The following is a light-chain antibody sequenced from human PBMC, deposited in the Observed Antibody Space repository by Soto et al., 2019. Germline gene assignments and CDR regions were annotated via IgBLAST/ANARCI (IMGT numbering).Light chain of an antibody. CDR3: QQANSFPIT. Sequence: DIQMTQSPSTLSGSVGDRVTITCRASQTISSWLAWYQQKPGKAPKLLIYKASTLKSGVPSRFSGSGSGTEFTLTISSLQRDDFATYYCQQANSFPITFGQGTRM. V-gene: IGKV1-5*03. J-gene: IGKJ5*01. CDR1: QTISSW. CDR2: KAS.